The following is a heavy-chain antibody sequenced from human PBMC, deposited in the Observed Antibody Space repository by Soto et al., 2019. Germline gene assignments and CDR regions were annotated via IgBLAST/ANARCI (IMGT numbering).Heavy chain of an antibody. D-gene: IGHD2-2*01. CDR1: GFTFSSYG. CDR2: ISYDGSNK. CDR3: AKGGRTPIGVVPAALIAVAGYVDY. J-gene: IGHJ4*02. Sequence: QVQLVESGGGVVQPGRSLRLSCAASGFTFSSYGMHWVRQAPGKGLEWVAVISYDGSNKYYADSVKGRFTISRDNSKNTLYLQMNSLRAEDTAVYYCAKGGRTPIGVVPAALIAVAGYVDYWGQGTLVTVSS. V-gene: IGHV3-30*18.